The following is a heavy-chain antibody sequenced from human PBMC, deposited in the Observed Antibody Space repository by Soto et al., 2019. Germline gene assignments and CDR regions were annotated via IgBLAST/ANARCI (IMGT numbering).Heavy chain of an antibody. Sequence: GGSLRLSCAASGFTFSSYGMHWVRQAPGKGLEWVAVISYDGSNKYYADSVKGRFTISRDNSKNTLYLQMNSLRAEDTAVYYCASYCTNGVCYSGYGMDVWGQGTTVTV. V-gene: IGHV3-30*03. CDR3: ASYCTNGVCYSGYGMDV. CDR1: GFTFSSYG. CDR2: ISYDGSNK. J-gene: IGHJ6*02. D-gene: IGHD2-8*01.